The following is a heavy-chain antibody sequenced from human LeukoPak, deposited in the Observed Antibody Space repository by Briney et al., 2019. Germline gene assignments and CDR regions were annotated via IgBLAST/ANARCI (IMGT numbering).Heavy chain of an antibody. CDR1: GXTFSEYA. CDR2: IGVSGGST. J-gene: IGHJ4*02. CDR3: AKGGEVVSATRVDY. D-gene: IGHD2-15*01. Sequence: GGSLRLSCAASGXTFSEYAMSWVRQVPGMGLEWVSTIGVSGGSTNYADSVRGRFTISRDNSKNTLYLQMNSLRAEDTAVYYCAKGGEVVSATRVDYWGQGTLVSVSS. V-gene: IGHV3-23*01.